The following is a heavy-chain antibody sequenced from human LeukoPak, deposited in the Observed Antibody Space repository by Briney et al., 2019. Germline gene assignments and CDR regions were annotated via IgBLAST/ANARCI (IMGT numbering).Heavy chain of an antibody. CDR1: GFTFDDYA. J-gene: IGHJ4*02. V-gene: IGHV3-9*01. CDR3: AKDRGSGSYWGFDY. Sequence: GGSLRLSCAASGFTFDDYAMHWVRQAPGKGLEWVSGISWNSGSIGYADSVKGRFTISRDNAKNSLYLQMNSLRAEDTALYYCAKDRGSGSYWGFDYWGQGTLVTVSS. D-gene: IGHD3-10*01. CDR2: ISWNSGSI.